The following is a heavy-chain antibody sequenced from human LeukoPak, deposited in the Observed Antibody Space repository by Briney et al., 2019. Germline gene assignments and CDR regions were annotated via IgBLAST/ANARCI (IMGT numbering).Heavy chain of an antibody. CDR2: IWYDGSNK. D-gene: IGHD6-13*01. J-gene: IGHJ4*02. V-gene: IGHV3-30*09. CDR3: ATDRSGSWTVDY. Sequence: GGSLRLSCAASGFTFRDYAMHWVRQAPGKGPEWLAVIWYDGSNKYYGDSVKGRFAISRDNSKNTLFLQMSSLRAEDTAVYYCATDRSGSWTVDYWGQGTLVTVSS. CDR1: GFTFRDYA.